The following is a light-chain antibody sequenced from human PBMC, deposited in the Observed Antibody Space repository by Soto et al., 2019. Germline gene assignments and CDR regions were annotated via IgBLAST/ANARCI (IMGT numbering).Light chain of an antibody. CDR3: LLSCSDTRRL. J-gene: IGLJ3*02. CDR2: NTN. V-gene: IGLV7-46*01. CDR1: TGAVTSGHY. Sequence: QAVVTQEPSLTVSPGGTVTLTCGSSTGAVTSGHYPYWFQQKPGQAPRTLIYNTNNKHSWTPARFSGSLLGGKAALTLSGAQPEDEAEYYCLLSCSDTRRLFGGGTKLTVL.